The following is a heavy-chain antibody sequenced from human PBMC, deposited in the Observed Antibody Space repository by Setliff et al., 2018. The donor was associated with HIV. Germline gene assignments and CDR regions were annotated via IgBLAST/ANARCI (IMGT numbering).Heavy chain of an antibody. CDR3: AREPYGGNPGNAFDI. CDR2: IIPLLGIV. CDR1: GGTFNNFA. J-gene: IGHJ3*02. V-gene: IGHV1-69*10. D-gene: IGHD2-15*01. Sequence: ASVKVSCKASGGTFNNFAISWGRRAPGQGLEWMGAIIPLLGIVNYAQNFQGRVTITADKSTSTAYVELSSLKSEDTALYYCAREPYGGNPGNAFDIWGQGTMVTVSS.